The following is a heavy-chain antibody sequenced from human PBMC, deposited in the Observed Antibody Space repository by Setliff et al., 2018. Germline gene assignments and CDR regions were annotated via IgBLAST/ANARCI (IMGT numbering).Heavy chain of an antibody. V-gene: IGHV3-48*03. Sequence: GGSLRLSCAASGFTLSSHEMNWVRQAPGKGLEWVSHISSSGSSTSYADSVRGRFTISRDDAKNSLYLQMNSLGAEDTAVYYCARRPVAMDCWGQGTLVTVSS. CDR1: GFTLSSHE. CDR3: ARRPVAMDC. J-gene: IGHJ4*02. D-gene: IGHD5-12*01. CDR2: ISSSGSST.